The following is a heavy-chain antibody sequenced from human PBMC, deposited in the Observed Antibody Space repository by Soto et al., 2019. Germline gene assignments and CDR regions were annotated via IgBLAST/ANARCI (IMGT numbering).Heavy chain of an antibody. D-gene: IGHD1-7*01. Sequence: EVQLVESGGGLIKPGGSLRLSCAASGFTFSTYSLNWVRQAPGKGLEWVSSISSDSSYIYYADSVKGRFTISRDNAKDSLYLQMNSLRAEDTAVYYCTRKLTGTNPLDYWGQGTLGTVSS. CDR2: ISSDSSYI. CDR1: GFTFSTYS. J-gene: IGHJ4*02. CDR3: TRKLTGTNPLDY. V-gene: IGHV3-21*01.